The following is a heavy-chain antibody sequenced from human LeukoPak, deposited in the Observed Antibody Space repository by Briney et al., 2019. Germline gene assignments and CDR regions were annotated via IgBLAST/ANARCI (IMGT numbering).Heavy chain of an antibody. CDR2: ISYSGST. Sequence: PSETLSLTCTVSGGSISSSSYYWGWIRQPPGKGLEWIGYISYSGSTNYSPSLKSRVTISVDASKNQFSLKLSSVTAADTAVYYCARGWGYFDSWGQGTLVTVSS. V-gene: IGHV4-61*05. D-gene: IGHD7-27*01. CDR1: GGSISSSSYY. CDR3: ARGWGYFDS. J-gene: IGHJ4*02.